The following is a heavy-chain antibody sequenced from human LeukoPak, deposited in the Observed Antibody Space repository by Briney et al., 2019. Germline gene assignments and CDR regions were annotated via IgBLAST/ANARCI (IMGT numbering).Heavy chain of an antibody. V-gene: IGHV1-8*03. J-gene: IGHJ4*02. D-gene: IGHD3-9*01. Sequence: ASVKVSCKASGYTFTSYDINWVRQATGQGLEWMGWMNPNSGNTGYAQKFQGRVTITTDESTSTAYMELSSLRSEDTAVYYCASRTYYDILTGYPSPHYFDYWGQGTLVTVSS. CDR3: ASRTYYDILTGYPSPHYFDY. CDR1: GYTFTSYD. CDR2: MNPNSGNT.